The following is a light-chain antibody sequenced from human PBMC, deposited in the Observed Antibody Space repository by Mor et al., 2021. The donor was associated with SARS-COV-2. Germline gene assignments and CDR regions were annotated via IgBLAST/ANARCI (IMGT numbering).Light chain of an antibody. V-gene: IGLV3-19*01. J-gene: IGLJ1*01. CDR3: NSRDSLGIRLRYV. CDR2: ANN. Sequence: APVVVIYANNNRPSGIPDRFSGSKSENTASLTITGAQAEDEADYYCNSRDSLGIRLRYVFGRGTKVTVL.